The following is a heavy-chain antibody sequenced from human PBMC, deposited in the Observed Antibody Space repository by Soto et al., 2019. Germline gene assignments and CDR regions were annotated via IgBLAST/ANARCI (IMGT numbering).Heavy chain of an antibody. D-gene: IGHD3-10*01. CDR3: AGVKGSGSYFYYYYGMDV. CDR1: GGSFSGYY. CDR2: INHSGST. Sequence: PSETLSLTCADYGGSFSGYYWSWIRQPPGKGLEWIGEINHSGSTNYNPSLKSRVTISVDTSKNQFSLKLSSVTAADTAVYYCAGVKGSGSYFYYYYGMDVWGQGTTVTVSS. J-gene: IGHJ6*02. V-gene: IGHV4-34*01.